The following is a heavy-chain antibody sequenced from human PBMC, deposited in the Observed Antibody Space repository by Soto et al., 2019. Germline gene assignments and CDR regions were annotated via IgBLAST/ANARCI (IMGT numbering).Heavy chain of an antibody. Sequence: ASVKVSCKASGYTFTSYDINWVRQATGQGLEWMGWMNPNSGNTGYAQKFQGRVTMTRNTSISTAYMELSSLRSEDTAVYYCARGGNYDYIWGSYRYYYYYYMDVWGKGTTVTVSS. D-gene: IGHD3-16*02. J-gene: IGHJ6*03. CDR3: ARGGNYDYIWGSYRYYYYYYMDV. V-gene: IGHV1-8*01. CDR1: GYTFTSYD. CDR2: MNPNSGNT.